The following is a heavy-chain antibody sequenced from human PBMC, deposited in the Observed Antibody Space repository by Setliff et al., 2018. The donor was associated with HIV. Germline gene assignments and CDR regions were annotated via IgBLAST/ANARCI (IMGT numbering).Heavy chain of an antibody. J-gene: IGHJ4*02. Sequence: PSETLSLTCAVSGDSLSSYYWIWIRQSPGEGLEWIGEINQNANTNYNPSLMGRVTLSLDSSKNHLTLKLTSVSAAATGRYYCARGRRLFGSGLAYYWGQGSLVTVSS. V-gene: IGHV4-34*01. CDR2: INQNANT. CDR1: GDSLSSYY. D-gene: IGHD3-10*01. CDR3: ARGRRLFGSGLAYY.